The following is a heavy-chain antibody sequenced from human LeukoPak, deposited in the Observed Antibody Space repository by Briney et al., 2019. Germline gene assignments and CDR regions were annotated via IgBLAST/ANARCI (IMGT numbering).Heavy chain of an antibody. CDR1: GGSFSGYY. J-gene: IGHJ4*02. V-gene: IGHV4-34*01. CDR3: ARHYGDYGGPAGFDY. Sequence: TSETLSLTCAVYGGSFSGYYWSWIRQPPGKGLEWIGEINHSGSTNYNPSLKSRVTISVDTSKNQFPLKLSSVTAADTAVYYCARHYGDYGGPAGFDYWGQGTLVTVSS. D-gene: IGHD4-17*01. CDR2: INHSGST.